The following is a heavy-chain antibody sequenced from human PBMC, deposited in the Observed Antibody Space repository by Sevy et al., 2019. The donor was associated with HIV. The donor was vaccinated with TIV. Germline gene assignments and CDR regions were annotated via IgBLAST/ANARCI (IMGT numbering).Heavy chain of an antibody. D-gene: IGHD3-16*01. V-gene: IGHV3-11*01. CDR2: ISSSGSTI. CDR1: GFTFSDYY. Sequence: GGSLRLSCAASGFTFSDYYMSWIRQAPGKGLEWVSYISSSGSTIYYADSVKGRFTISRDNAKNSLYLQMNSLRAEDTAVYYCARDSYGGQAGVPWFDPWGQGTLVTVSS. J-gene: IGHJ5*02. CDR3: ARDSYGGQAGVPWFDP.